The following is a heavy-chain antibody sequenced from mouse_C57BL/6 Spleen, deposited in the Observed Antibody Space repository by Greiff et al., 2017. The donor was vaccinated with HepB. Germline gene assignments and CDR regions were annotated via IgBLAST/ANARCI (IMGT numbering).Heavy chain of an antibody. V-gene: IGHV1-69*01. CDR3: ARRDGYASFMYY. Sequence: VQLQQPGAELVMPGASVKLSCKASGYTFTSYWMHWVKQRPGQGLEWIGEIDPADSYTNYNQKFKGKSTLTVDKSSSTAYMQLSSLTSEDSAVYYCARRDGYASFMYYWGKGTSVTV. J-gene: IGHJ4*01. CDR1: GYTFTSYW. CDR2: IDPADSYT. D-gene: IGHD2-2*01.